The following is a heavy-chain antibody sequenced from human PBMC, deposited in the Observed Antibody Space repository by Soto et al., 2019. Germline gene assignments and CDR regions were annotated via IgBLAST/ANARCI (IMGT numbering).Heavy chain of an antibody. J-gene: IGHJ6*02. V-gene: IGHV3-30-3*01. D-gene: IGHD2-15*01. CDR2: ISYDGSNK. CDR3: ARDIVVVVAATRYYYYYGMDV. Sequence: AGGSLRLSCAASGFTFSSYAMHWVRQAPGKGLEWVAVISYDGSNKYYADSVKGRFTISRDNSKNTLYLQMNSLRAEDTAVYYCARDIVVVVAATRYYYYYGMDVWGQGTTVTVSS. CDR1: GFTFSSYA.